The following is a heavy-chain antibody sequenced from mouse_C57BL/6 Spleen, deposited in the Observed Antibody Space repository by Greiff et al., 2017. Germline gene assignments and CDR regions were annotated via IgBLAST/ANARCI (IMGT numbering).Heavy chain of an antibody. CDR2: ISSDGSN. Sequence: DVKLEESGPGLVKPSQSLSLTCSVTGYSITSGYYWKWIRQFPGNKLEWMGYISSDGSNNYNPYLKNRIPITPDTSKNQLFLKLNSVTTEDTSTYYCARGPYHGSSLYWYFEGGGTGATVTVSS. CDR3: ARGPYHGSSLYWYFEG. D-gene: IGHD1-1*01. V-gene: IGHV3-6*01. J-gene: IGHJ1*03. CDR1: GYSITSGYY.